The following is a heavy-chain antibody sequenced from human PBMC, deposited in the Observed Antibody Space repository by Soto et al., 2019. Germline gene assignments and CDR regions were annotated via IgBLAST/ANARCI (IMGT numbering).Heavy chain of an antibody. D-gene: IGHD6-6*01. CDR2: IYHSGST. CDR3: ARDLIASRPPQDLNWFEP. J-gene: IGHJ5*02. V-gene: IGHV4-38-2*02. CDR1: GYSISSGYY. Sequence: PSETLSLTCAFSGYSISSGYYWGWIRQPPGKGLEWIGSIYHSGSTYYNPSLKSRVTISVDTSKNQFSLKLSSVTAADTAVYYCARDLIASRPPQDLNWFEPRGQTTLVTV.